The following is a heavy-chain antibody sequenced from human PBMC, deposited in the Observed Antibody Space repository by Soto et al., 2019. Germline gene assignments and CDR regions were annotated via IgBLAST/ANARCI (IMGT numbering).Heavy chain of an antibody. Sequence: VEGTSEASGDTFNRYASGWVQQDPGQGVEWMGGIIPIFGTANYAQKFQGRVTITADESTSTAYMELSSLRSEDTAVYYCARGPSPEITMIVVVYFDSWGQGTLVTVS. V-gene: IGHV1-69*13. CDR3: ARGPSPEITMIVVVYFDS. CDR1: GDTFNRYA. J-gene: IGHJ4*02. D-gene: IGHD3-22*01. CDR2: IIPIFGTA.